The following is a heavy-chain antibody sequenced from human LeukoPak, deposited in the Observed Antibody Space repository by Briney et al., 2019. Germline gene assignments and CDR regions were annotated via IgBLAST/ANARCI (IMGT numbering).Heavy chain of an antibody. V-gene: IGHV4-34*01. Sequence: PSETLSLTCAVYGGSFSGYYWSWIRQPPGKGLEWIGEINHSGSTNYNPSLKSRVTISVDTSKNQFSLKLSSVTAADTAVYYCARGAPRGRTYYYDSSGSHHLLSYWGQGTLVTVSS. D-gene: IGHD3-22*01. J-gene: IGHJ4*02. CDR1: GGSFSGYY. CDR2: INHSGST. CDR3: ARGAPRGRTYYYDSSGSHHLLSY.